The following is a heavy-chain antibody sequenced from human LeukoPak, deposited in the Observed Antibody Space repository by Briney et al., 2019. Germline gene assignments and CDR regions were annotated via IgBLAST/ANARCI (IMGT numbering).Heavy chain of an antibody. Sequence: KPSETLSLTCAVSGGSISSGTYSWSWIRQPPGKGLEWLGSIYRSGSTDYNPSLKSRVTISVDRSKNQFSLKLNSVTAADTAVYYCARGGDSSTWYGIDSWGQGTLVTVSS. CDR1: GGSISSGTYS. CDR3: ARGGDSSTWYGIDS. CDR2: IYRSGST. D-gene: IGHD6-13*01. J-gene: IGHJ4*02. V-gene: IGHV4-30-2*01.